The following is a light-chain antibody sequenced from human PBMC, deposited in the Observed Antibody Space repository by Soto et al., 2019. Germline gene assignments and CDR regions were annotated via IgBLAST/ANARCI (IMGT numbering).Light chain of an antibody. V-gene: IGLV4-69*01. Sequence: QLVLTQSPSASASLGASVKLTCTLSSGHSSYSIAWHQQHPEKGPRYLMKVGGDGNHIKGDGIPDRFSGSSSGAERYLTISSLQSEDEADYYCQTWGTGYWVFGGGTKLTVL. CDR1: SGHSSYS. J-gene: IGLJ3*02. CDR3: QTWGTGYWV. CDR2: VGGDGNH.